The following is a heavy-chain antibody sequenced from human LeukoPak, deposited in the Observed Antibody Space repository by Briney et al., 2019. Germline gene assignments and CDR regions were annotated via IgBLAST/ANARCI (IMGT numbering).Heavy chain of an antibody. CDR3: AKVLGMYGSSGYAWYFDY. CDR1: GFTFSSYA. J-gene: IGHJ4*02. Sequence: GRSLRLSCAASGFTFSSYAMHWVRQAPGKGLEWVAVISYDGSNKYYADSVKGRFTISRDNSKNTLYLQMNSLRAEDTAVYYCAKVLGMYGSSGYAWYFDYWGQGTLVTVSS. V-gene: IGHV3-30*04. D-gene: IGHD6-25*01. CDR2: ISYDGSNK.